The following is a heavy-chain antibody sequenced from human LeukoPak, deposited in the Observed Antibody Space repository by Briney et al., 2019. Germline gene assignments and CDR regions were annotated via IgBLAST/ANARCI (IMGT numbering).Heavy chain of an antibody. Sequence: ASVKVSCKASGYTFTSYDINWARQATGQGLEWMGWMNPNSGNTGYAQKFQGRVTITRNTSISTAYMELSSLRSEDTAVYYCASWGILRQHQGNYYMDVWGKGTTVTVSS. J-gene: IGHJ6*03. D-gene: IGHD3-9*01. V-gene: IGHV1-8*03. CDR1: GYTFTSYD. CDR2: MNPNSGNT. CDR3: ASWGILRQHQGNYYMDV.